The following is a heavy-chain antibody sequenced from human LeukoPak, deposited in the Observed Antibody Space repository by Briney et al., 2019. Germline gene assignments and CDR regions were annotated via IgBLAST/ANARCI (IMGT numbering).Heavy chain of an antibody. V-gene: IGHV3-48*03. D-gene: IGHD6-13*01. J-gene: IGHJ4*02. Sequence: GGSLRLSRAASGFTFSSYEMNWVRQAPGKGLEWVSYISGSGSTIYYADSVKGRFTISRDNAKNSLYLQMNSLRAEDTAVYYCARRQHFDYWGQGTLVTVSS. CDR2: ISGSGSTI. CDR1: GFTFSSYE. CDR3: ARRQHFDY.